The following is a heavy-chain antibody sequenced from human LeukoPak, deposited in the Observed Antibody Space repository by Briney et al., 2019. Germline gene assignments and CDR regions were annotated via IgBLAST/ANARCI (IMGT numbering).Heavy chain of an antibody. D-gene: IGHD3-10*01. V-gene: IGHV3-9*01. Sequence: GGSLRLSCAASGFTFDDYAMHWVRQAPGKGLEWVSGISWNSGSIGYADSVKGRFTISRDNAKNSLYLQMNSLRAEDTALYYCAKDSMVRGVKPFYYFDYWGQGTLVTVSS. CDR3: AKDSMVRGVKPFYYFDY. CDR1: GFTFDDYA. CDR2: ISWNSGSI. J-gene: IGHJ4*02.